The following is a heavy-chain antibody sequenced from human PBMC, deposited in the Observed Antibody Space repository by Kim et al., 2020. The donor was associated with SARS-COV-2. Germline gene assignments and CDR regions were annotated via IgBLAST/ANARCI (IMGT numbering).Heavy chain of an antibody. CDR3: ARGQLWEIDY. J-gene: IGHJ4*02. CDR2: DT. V-gene: IGHV3-13*01. D-gene: IGHD5-18*01. Sequence: DTYYPGSVKGRFTISRENAKNSLYLQMNSLRAGDTAVYYCARGQLWEIDYWGQGTLVTVSS.